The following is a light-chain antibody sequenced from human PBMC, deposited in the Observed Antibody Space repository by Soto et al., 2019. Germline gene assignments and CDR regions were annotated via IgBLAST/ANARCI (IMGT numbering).Light chain of an antibody. CDR1: QSVTSTS. CDR2: GAY. Sequence: EIVLTQSPGTLSLSPGERATLSCRASQSVTSTSLAWYQQKPGQAPRLLIYGAYSRATGIPDRFSGSGSGTDFPLTINRLEPEDFAVFYCQQFGSSYTFGQGTKLEIK. V-gene: IGKV3-20*01. CDR3: QQFGSSYT. J-gene: IGKJ2*01.